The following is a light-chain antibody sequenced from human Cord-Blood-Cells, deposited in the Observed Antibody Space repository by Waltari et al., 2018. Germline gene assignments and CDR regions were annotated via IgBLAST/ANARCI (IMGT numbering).Light chain of an antibody. V-gene: IGKV2-28*01. J-gene: IGKJ1*01. CDR3: MQALQTPPT. Sequence: DIVMTQSPLSLPVTPGEPASLPCRSSQSLLHSNGYNYLDWYLQKPGQSPQLLFYLVPNRASGVPDRFSGSGSGTDFTLKISRVDAEDVGVYYCMQALQTPPTFGQGTKVEIK. CDR1: QSLLHSNGYNY. CDR2: LVP.